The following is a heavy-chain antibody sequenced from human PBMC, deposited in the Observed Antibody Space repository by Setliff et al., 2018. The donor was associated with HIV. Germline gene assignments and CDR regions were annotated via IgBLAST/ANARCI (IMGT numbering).Heavy chain of an antibody. D-gene: IGHD2-15*01. CDR3: ARVQGGGYCSGGSCYPFDY. J-gene: IGHJ4*02. V-gene: IGHV3-21*01. CDR2: ISGSSNYT. CDR1: GFSFSSYS. Sequence: GGSLRLSCAGSGFSFSSYSLNWVRQAPGKGLEWVSSISGSSNYTYYADSLKGRFIVSRDNAKKSLYLQMNSLRVEDTAVYYCARVQGGGYCSGGSCYPFDYWGQGTLVTVSS.